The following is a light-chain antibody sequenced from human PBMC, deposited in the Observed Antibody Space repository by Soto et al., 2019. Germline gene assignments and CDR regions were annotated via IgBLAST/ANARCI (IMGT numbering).Light chain of an antibody. Sequence: EIVLTQSPSTLSLSPGERATRSCRASQSVSIYLAWYQQKPGQAPRLLIYDASNRATGIPARFSGSGSGTDFTLTISSLEPDDFAVYYCQQRSNWPITFGQGTRLEIK. CDR2: DAS. CDR1: QSVSIY. V-gene: IGKV3-11*01. CDR3: QQRSNWPIT. J-gene: IGKJ5*01.